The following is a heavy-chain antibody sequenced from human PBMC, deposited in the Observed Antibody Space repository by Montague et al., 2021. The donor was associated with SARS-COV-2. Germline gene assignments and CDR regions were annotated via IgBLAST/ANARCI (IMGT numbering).Heavy chain of an antibody. V-gene: IGHV4-59*01. CDR3: ARGTGYDYYFDC. J-gene: IGHJ4*02. CDR2: IYYNTGNT. D-gene: IGHD5-12*01. CDR1: GGSISDYN. Sequence: SETLSLTCSVSGGSISDYNWNWIRQPPGKGLEWIGYIYYNTGNTNYNNSLQSRVTISLDTSKNQFSLNLRSVTAADTALYFCARGTGYDYYFDCWGLGTLVTVSS.